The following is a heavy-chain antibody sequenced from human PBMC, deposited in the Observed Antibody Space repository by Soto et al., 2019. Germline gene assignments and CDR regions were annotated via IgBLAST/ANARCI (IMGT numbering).Heavy chain of an antibody. CDR3: GRWVVRSMYDNSGKYES. D-gene: IGHD3-22*01. Sequence: QVQLVESGGGVVQPGRSLRLTCAASGFTFSSNGMHWVRQAPGKGLEWVELVSYDGSKTYYADSVRGRFTITRDNSENTLDLQMNSLRAEDTAVYYWGRWVVRSMYDNSGKYESWGQGTLVTVSS. J-gene: IGHJ5*02. V-gene: IGHV3-30*03. CDR2: VSYDGSKT. CDR1: GFTFSSNG.